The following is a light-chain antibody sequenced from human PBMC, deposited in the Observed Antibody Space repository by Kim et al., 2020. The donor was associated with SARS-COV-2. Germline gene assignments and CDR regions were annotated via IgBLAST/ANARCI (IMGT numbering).Light chain of an antibody. J-gene: IGKJ2*01. CDR1: QSISSY. Sequence: SASVGDRVTITCRASQSISSYLNWYQQKPGKAPKLLIYTASNLQSGVPSRFSGSGSGTDFTLTISSLQPEDFGTYYCQQGYSTPYTFGQGTKLEI. CDR2: TAS. CDR3: QQGYSTPYT. V-gene: IGKV1-39*01.